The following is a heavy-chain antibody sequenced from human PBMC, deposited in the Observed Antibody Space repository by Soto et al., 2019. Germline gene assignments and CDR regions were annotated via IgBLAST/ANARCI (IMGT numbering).Heavy chain of an antibody. D-gene: IGHD3-22*01. CDR3: ATVAPPNRLTMMDENWFDP. V-gene: IGHV1-24*01. J-gene: IGHJ5*02. CDR2: FDPEDGET. CDR1: GYTLTELS. Sequence: ASVKVSCKVSGYTLTELSMHWVRQAPGKGLEWMGGFDPEDGETIYAQKFQGRVTMTEVTSTDTAYMELSSLRSEDTAVYYCATVAPPNRLTMMDENWFDPWGQGTLVTVSS.